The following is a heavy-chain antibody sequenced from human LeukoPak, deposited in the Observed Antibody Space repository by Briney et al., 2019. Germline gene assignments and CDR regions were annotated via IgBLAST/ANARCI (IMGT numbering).Heavy chain of an antibody. CDR2: ISAYNGNT. CDR3: ARLCSGGSCYFYYYGMDV. Sequence: ASVKVSCKASGYTFTSYGISWVRQAPGQGLEWMGWISAYNGNTNYAQKLQGRVTMTTDTSTSTAYMELRSLRSDDTAVYYCARLCSGGSCYFYYYGMDVWGQGTTVTVSS. D-gene: IGHD2-15*01. V-gene: IGHV1-18*01. J-gene: IGHJ6*02. CDR1: GYTFTSYG.